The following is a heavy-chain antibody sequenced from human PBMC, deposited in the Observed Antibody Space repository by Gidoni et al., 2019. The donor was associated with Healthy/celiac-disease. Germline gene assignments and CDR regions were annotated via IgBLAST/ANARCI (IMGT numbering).Heavy chain of an antibody. D-gene: IGHD2-2*02. Sequence: QVQLVESGGGVVQPGRSLRLYCAASGFTCSSYGRHWVRQAPGKGLELVSVLSYDGSNKYYADSVNGRFTISRDNSKNTLYLQMNSLRAEDTAVYYCAKGLYGDYYYMDVWGKGTTVTVSS. CDR1: GFTCSSYG. J-gene: IGHJ6*03. CDR2: LSYDGSNK. V-gene: IGHV3-30*18. CDR3: AKGLYGDYYYMDV.